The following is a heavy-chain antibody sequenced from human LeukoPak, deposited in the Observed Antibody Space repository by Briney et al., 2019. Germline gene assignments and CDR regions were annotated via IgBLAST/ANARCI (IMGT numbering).Heavy chain of an antibody. D-gene: IGHD5-18*01. CDR1: GGSISSYY. CDR2: IYYSGST. Sequence: PSETLSLTCTVSGGSISSYYWSWIRQPPGKGLEWIGYIYYSGSTNYNPSLKSRVTISVDTSKNQFSLKLGSVTAADTAVYYCARPTAMPTDDAFDIWGQGTMVTVSS. V-gene: IGHV4-59*01. J-gene: IGHJ3*02. CDR3: ARPTAMPTDDAFDI.